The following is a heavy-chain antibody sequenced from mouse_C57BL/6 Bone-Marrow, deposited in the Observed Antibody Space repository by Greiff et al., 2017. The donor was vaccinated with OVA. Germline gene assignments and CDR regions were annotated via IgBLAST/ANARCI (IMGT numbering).Heavy chain of an antibody. CDR1: GYSFTDYN. CDR2: INPNYGTT. J-gene: IGHJ3*01. D-gene: IGHD2-1*01. V-gene: IGHV1-39*01. CDR3: ARNYGNYVGAWFAY. Sequence: VHVKQSGPELVKPGASVKISCKASGYSFTDYNMNWVKQSNGKSLEWIGVINPNYGTTSYNQKFKGKATLTVDQSSSTAYMQLNSLTSEDSAVYYCARNYGNYVGAWFAYWGQGTLVTVSA.